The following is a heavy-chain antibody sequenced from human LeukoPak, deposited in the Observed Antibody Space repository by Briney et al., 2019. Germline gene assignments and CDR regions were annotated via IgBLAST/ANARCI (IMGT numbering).Heavy chain of an antibody. J-gene: IGHJ3*02. CDR2: ISSSSSYI. CDR1: GFTFSSYS. Sequence: GGSLRLSCAASGFTFSSYSMNWVRQAPGKGLEWVSSISSSSSYIYYADSVKGRFTISRDNAKNSLYLQMNSLRAEGTAVYYCARVLRYFDWPLAFDIWGQGTMATVSS. CDR3: ARVLRYFDWPLAFDI. V-gene: IGHV3-21*01. D-gene: IGHD3-9*01.